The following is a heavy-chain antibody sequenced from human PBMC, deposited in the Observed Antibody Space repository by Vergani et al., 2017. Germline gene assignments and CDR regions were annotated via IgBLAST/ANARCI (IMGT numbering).Heavy chain of an antibody. CDR1: GFTFSSYG. CDR2: ISGSGGST. V-gene: IGHV3-23*01. CDR3: AGGYCSSTSCYANWFDP. D-gene: IGHD2-2*01. J-gene: IGHJ5*02. Sequence: EVQLLESGGGLVQPGGSLRLSCAASGFTFSSYGMRWVRQAPGKGLEWVSTISGSGGSTDYADSVKGRFTISRDNSKNSLYLQMNSLRAEDTAVYYCAGGYCSSTSCYANWFDPWGQGTLVTVSS.